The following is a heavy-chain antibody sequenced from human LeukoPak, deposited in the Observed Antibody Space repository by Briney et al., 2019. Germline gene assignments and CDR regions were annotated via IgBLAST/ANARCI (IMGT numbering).Heavy chain of an antibody. D-gene: IGHD3-10*01. V-gene: IGHV3-21*01. J-gene: IGHJ4*02. CDR1: GFTFSSYS. Sequence: PGGSLRLSCAASGFTFSSYSMNWVRQAPGKGLEWVSSISSRSSYIYYADSVKGRFTISRDNAKNSLYLQMNSLRAEDTAVYYCAREYDSGSYYNFGYWGQGTLVTVSS. CDR3: AREYDSGSYYNFGY. CDR2: ISSRSSYI.